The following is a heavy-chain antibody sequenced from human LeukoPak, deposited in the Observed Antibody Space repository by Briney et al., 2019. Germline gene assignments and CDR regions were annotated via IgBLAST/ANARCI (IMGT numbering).Heavy chain of an antibody. CDR1: GFTFSSYW. Sequence: PGGSLRLSCAASGFTFSSYWMSWVRQAPGKGLEWVANIKNDGSEKYYVDSVKGRFTISRDNAKNSLYLHMNSLRADDTAVYYCASFYGSGSYYNLLFDDWGQGTLVIVSS. D-gene: IGHD3-10*01. CDR2: IKNDGSEK. J-gene: IGHJ4*02. CDR3: ASFYGSGSYYNLLFDD. V-gene: IGHV3-7*01.